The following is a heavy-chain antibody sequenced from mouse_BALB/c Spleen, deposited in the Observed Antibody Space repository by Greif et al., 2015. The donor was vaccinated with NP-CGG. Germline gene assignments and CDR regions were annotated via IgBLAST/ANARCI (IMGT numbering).Heavy chain of an antibody. J-gene: IGHJ1*01. CDR1: GFSLTSYG. Sequence: VHLVESGPGLVQPSQSLSITCTVSGFSLTSYGVHWVRQSPGKGLEWLGAIWRGGSTDYNAAFMSRPSITKDNSKSQVFFKMNSLQADDTAIYYCAKNYGSSYWYFDVWGAGTTVTVSS. CDR2: IWRGGST. D-gene: IGHD1-1*01. CDR3: AKNYGSSYWYFDV. V-gene: IGHV2-5*01.